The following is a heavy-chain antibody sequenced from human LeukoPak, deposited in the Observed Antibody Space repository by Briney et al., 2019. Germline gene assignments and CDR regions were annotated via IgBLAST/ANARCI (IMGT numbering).Heavy chain of an antibody. D-gene: IGHD2-8*01. CDR1: GFTFDDYG. Sequence: GGSLRLSCAASGFTFDDYGMSWVRQAPGKGLEWVSGINWNGGSTGYADSVKGRFTISRDNAKNSLYLQMNSLRAEDTAVYYCARLLVYAPVDGEPHQDYYFDYWGQGTLVTVSS. CDR2: INWNGGST. V-gene: IGHV3-20*04. J-gene: IGHJ4*02. CDR3: ARLLVYAPVDGEPHQDYYFDY.